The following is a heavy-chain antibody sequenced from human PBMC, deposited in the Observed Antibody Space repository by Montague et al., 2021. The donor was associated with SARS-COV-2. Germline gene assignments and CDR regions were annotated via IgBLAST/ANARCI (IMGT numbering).Heavy chain of an antibody. D-gene: IGHD3-22*01. CDR3: ARGRQHFNMIVVVMTGGEYYFDY. Sequence: SETLSLTYAVYGGSFSDYYWSWIRQPPGKGLEWIGEVSHRGTSNYNPSLKSRVSISVDTSKNQFSLYLSSVTAADTAVYYCARGRQHFNMIVVVMTGGEYYFDYWGQGTLVTVSS. J-gene: IGHJ4*02. CDR1: GGSFSDYY. CDR2: VSHRGTS. V-gene: IGHV4-34*01.